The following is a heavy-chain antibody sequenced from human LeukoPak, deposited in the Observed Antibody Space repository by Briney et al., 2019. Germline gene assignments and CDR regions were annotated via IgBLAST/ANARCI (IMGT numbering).Heavy chain of an antibody. J-gene: IGHJ5*02. Sequence: SETLSLACAVYGGSFSAYYWSWIRQPPGKGLEWIGEINHSGSTNYNPSLKSRVTISIDTSKNQFSLEMSSVTAADTAVYYCARGRGARSSRWYNWFDPWGQGTLVTVSS. CDR1: GGSFSAYY. D-gene: IGHD6-13*01. CDR3: ARGRGARSSRWYNWFDP. V-gene: IGHV4-34*01. CDR2: INHSGST.